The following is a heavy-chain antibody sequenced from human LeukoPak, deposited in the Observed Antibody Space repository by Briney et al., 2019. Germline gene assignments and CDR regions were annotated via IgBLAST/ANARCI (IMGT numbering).Heavy chain of an antibody. J-gene: IGHJ6*03. CDR1: GYTFTGYY. CDR3: ASVVTAVYYYYMDV. D-gene: IGHD2-21*02. Sequence: ASVKVSCKASGYTFTGYYMHWVRQAPGQGLEWMGRINPNSGGTNYAQKFQGRVTMTRDTSISTAYMELSRLRSDDTAVYYCASVVTAVYYYYMDVWGKGTTVTVSS. V-gene: IGHV1-2*06. CDR2: INPNSGGT.